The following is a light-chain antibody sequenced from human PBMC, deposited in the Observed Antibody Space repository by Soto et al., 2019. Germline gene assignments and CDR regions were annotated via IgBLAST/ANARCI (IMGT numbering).Light chain of an antibody. CDR3: QQYGSSPPYT. CDR2: GAS. Sequence: EIVLTQSPGTLSLSPGERATLSCRASQSVSSSYLAWYQQKPGQAPRLLIYGASSRATGIPDRFSGSGSGTAFTLTISRLEPEYFAVYYCQQYGSSPPYTFGQGTKLEIK. V-gene: IGKV3-20*01. J-gene: IGKJ2*01. CDR1: QSVSSSY.